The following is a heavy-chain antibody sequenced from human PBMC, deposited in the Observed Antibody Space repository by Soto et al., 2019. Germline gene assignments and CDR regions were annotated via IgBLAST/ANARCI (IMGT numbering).Heavy chain of an antibody. D-gene: IGHD6-6*01. Sequence: ASVKVSCKASGFSFTVYYIHCLRQAPGQCLEWMGWINAHSGGTEYAQKFQGRVTLTRYTSIATAYLTLTSLTSDDTALYYCAKDLTRQLAYWLDPWGQGTQVTV. CDR3: AKDLTRQLAYWLDP. J-gene: IGHJ5*02. CDR1: GFSFTVYY. CDR2: INAHSGGT. V-gene: IGHV1-2*02.